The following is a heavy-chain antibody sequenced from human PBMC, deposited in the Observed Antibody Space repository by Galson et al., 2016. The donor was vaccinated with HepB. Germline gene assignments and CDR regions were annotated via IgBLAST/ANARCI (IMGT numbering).Heavy chain of an antibody. J-gene: IGHJ3*02. CDR2: VSESGGST. CDR3: ARGRRGDFGGGGGFDI. Sequence: SLRLSCAVSGFTFTAYAMSWVRQAPGQGLGWVSHVSESGGSTQYGDSGKGRFTTYKDNSKNNLYLQMNSLRSEDTAVYYCARGRRGDFGGGGGFDIWGQGTMVTVSS. V-gene: IGHV3-23*01. D-gene: IGHD4-17*01. CDR1: GFTFTAYA.